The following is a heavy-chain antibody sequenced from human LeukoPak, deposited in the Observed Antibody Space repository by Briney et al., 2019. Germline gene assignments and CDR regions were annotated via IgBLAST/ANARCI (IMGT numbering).Heavy chain of an antibody. Sequence: GGSLRLSCAVSGFTISSYWMSWVRQAPGKGPEWVANINEDRSEKHYVDSVKGRFTISRDNARNSLYLQMNSLRGEDTAVYYCARGEYYYDGGYWGQGTLVTVSS. CDR2: INEDRSEK. V-gene: IGHV3-7*03. J-gene: IGHJ4*02. CDR3: ARGEYYYDGGY. CDR1: GFTISSYW. D-gene: IGHD3-22*01.